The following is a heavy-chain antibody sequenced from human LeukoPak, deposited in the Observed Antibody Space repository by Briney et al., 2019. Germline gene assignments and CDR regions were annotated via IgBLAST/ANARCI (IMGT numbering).Heavy chain of an antibody. D-gene: IGHD2/OR15-2a*01. Sequence: PGGSLRLSCAASGFTVSSNYMTWVRQAPGKGLEWVSAIYSGGTTYYADSVKGRFTISRDNSKNTVYLQMNSLGAEDTAVYYCARQRDATTIFTIWGQGTMVTVSS. V-gene: IGHV3-53*01. J-gene: IGHJ3*02. CDR3: ARQRDATTIFTI. CDR2: IYSGGTT. CDR1: GFTVSSNY.